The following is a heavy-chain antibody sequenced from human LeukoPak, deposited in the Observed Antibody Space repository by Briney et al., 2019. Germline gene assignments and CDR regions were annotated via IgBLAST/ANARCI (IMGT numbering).Heavy chain of an antibody. V-gene: IGHV3-48*04. D-gene: IGHD5-12*01. Sequence: PGGSLRLSCAASGFTFSSYSMNWVRQAPGKGLEWVSYISSSSTIYYADSVKGRFTISRDNAKNSLYLQMNSLRAEDTAVYYCASADSGYEFDYWGQGTLVTVSS. CDR1: GFTFSSYS. CDR2: ISSSSTI. CDR3: ASADSGYEFDY. J-gene: IGHJ4*02.